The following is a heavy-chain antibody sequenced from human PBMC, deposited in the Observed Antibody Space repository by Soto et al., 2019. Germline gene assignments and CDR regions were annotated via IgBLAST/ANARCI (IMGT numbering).Heavy chain of an antibody. Sequence: GGSLRLYCVGSGFVFRSYWINWVRQAPGKGLEWVANIKQDGSAMYYVDSVKGRLTISRDNAKNSLYLQMNSLRVEATVVYFCAGWITSGCSAWAQRTLVPVSS. CDR3: AGWITSGCSA. CDR2: IKQDGSAM. V-gene: IGHV3-7*05. D-gene: IGHD6-19*01. CDR1: GFVFRSYW. J-gene: IGHJ5*01.